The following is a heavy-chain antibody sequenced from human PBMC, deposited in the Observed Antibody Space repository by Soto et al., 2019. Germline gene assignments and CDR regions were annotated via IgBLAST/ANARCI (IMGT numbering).Heavy chain of an antibody. Sequence: SETLSLTCTVSGGSISTYYWNWIRQPPGKGLEWIGCLYYGGSTNYNPSLESRVTISLDTSKNQISLKLSAVTAADTAVYYCARGRDDYNGWYVDLWGRGSLVTVS. CDR3: ARGRDDYNGWYVDL. D-gene: IGHD4-4*01. CDR1: GGSISTYY. CDR2: LYYGGST. J-gene: IGHJ2*01. V-gene: IGHV4-59*01.